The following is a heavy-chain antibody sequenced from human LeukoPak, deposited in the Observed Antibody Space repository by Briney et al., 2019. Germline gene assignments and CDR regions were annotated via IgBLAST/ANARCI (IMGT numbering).Heavy chain of an antibody. Sequence: ASVKVSCKASGYTFTSYYMHWVRQAPGQGLEWMGIINPSGGSTSYAQKFQGRVTMSRDTSTSTAYMELSRLRSDDTAVYYCARAKVGATWDAFDIWGQGTMVTVSS. V-gene: IGHV1-46*01. CDR3: ARAKVGATWDAFDI. J-gene: IGHJ3*02. CDR1: GYTFTSYY. D-gene: IGHD3-16*01. CDR2: INPSGGST.